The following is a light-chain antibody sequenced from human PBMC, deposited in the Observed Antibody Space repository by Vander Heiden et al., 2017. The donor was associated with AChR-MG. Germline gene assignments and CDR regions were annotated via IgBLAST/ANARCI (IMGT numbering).Light chain of an antibody. CDR1: RDISSC. V-gene: IGKV1-5*03. Sequence: DHKMNPSPSTLSASVGDRVTITCRASRDISSCLAWYQQKPGKAPKLLIYKASSLESGVPSRFSGSGSGTEFTFTISSLQPDDFATYYCQQYNSYPLTFGGGTKVEIK. CDR2: KAS. CDR3: QQYNSYPLT. J-gene: IGKJ4*01.